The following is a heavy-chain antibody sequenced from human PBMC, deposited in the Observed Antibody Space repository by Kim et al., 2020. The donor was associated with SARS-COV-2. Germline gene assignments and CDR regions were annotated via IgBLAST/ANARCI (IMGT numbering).Heavy chain of an antibody. CDR2: LSGSCGST. J-gene: IGHJ3*01. CDR3: ANDPLGWVGYAF. Sequence: GGSLRLSCAASGFSFGTYAFSSYAMNWVRQAPGKGLVWVSGLSGSCGSTYFADSVRCRFTISSDHSKNMLYLQTNNLSTEDTAVSYSANDPLGWVGYAF. CDR1: GFSFGTYAFSSYA. V-gene: IGHV3-23*01. D-gene: IGHD3-16*01.